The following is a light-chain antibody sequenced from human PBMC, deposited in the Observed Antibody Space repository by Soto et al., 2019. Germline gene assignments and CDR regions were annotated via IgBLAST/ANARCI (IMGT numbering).Light chain of an antibody. CDR2: GAS. CDR1: PSVSSN. Sequence: EIVMTQSPSTLSVSPGERATLSCRASPSVSSNLAWYQQNPGQAPRLLIYGASNRATGIPDKFSGSGSGTDFTLTISRLEPEDFAVYYCQQYGTSPRTFGQGTKVDVK. J-gene: IGKJ1*01. V-gene: IGKV3-20*01. CDR3: QQYGTSPRT.